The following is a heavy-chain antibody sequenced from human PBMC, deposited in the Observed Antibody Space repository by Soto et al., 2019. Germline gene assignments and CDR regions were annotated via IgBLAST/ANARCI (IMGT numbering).Heavy chain of an antibody. J-gene: IGHJ4*02. Sequence: QVQLVQSGAEVKKPGSSVKVSCKASGGTFSSYAISWVRQAPGQGLEWMGGIIPIFGTANYAQKFQGRVTITADKSTSTAYMELSSLRPEDTAVYYCARAGREFMITFGGVIVPDFDYWGQGTLVTVSS. CDR3: ARAGREFMITFGGVIVPDFDY. CDR2: IIPIFGTA. V-gene: IGHV1-69*06. D-gene: IGHD3-16*02. CDR1: GGTFSSYA.